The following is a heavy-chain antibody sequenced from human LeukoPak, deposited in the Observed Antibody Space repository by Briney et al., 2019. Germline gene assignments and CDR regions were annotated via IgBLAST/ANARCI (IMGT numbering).Heavy chain of an antibody. Sequence: PLQTLSLTCTVSGGSISSGSYYWSWIRQPAGKGLEWIGRIYTSGSTNYNPSLKSRVTISVDTSKNQFSLKLSSVTAADTAVYYCAREAGRNWFDPWGQGTLVTVSS. V-gene: IGHV4-61*02. J-gene: IGHJ5*02. CDR2: IYTSGST. CDR3: AREAGRNWFDP. CDR1: GGSISSGSYY.